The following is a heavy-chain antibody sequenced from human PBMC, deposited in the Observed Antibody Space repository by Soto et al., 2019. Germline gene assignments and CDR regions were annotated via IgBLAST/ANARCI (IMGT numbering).Heavy chain of an antibody. J-gene: IGHJ4*02. D-gene: IGHD3-9*01. CDR3: ARVLGDDLLTGYSDVDTALGIFDF. CDR2: IYYSGST. V-gene: IGHV4-39*07. Sequence: PSETLSLTCTVSGGSISSSSYYWGWIRQPPGKGLEWIGSIYYSGSTYYNPSLKSRVTISVDTSKNQFSLKLSSVTAADTAVYFCARVLGDDLLTGYSDVDTALGIFDFWGRGTLVTVSS. CDR1: GGSISSSSYY.